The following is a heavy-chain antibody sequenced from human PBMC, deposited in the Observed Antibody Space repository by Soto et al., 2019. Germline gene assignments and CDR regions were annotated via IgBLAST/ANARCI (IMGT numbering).Heavy chain of an antibody. D-gene: IGHD3-10*01. CDR1: GFTFSSYA. J-gene: IGHJ4*02. V-gene: IGHV3-30-3*01. Sequence: QVQLVESGGGVVQPGGSLRLSCAASGFTFSSYAMHWVRQAPGKGLEWMAVISYDGSKKYYAASVKGRFTISRDNSKNTLYLHLNSLRTDERAVYYCSRGLPHGSGSHPLGYWGQGTLVTVSS. CDR3: SRGLPHGSGSHPLGY. CDR2: ISYDGSKK.